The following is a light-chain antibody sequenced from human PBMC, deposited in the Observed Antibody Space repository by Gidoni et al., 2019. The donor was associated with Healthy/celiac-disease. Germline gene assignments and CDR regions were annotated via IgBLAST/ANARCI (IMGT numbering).Light chain of an antibody. V-gene: IGKV3-20*01. CDR3: QQYGSSPPLT. Sequence: EIVLTQSPGTLSLSPGERATLSCRASQSVSSSYLAWYKQKPGQAHRLLIYGASSRATGIPDRFSGSGSGTDFTLTISRLEPEDFAVYYCQQYGSSPPLTFGGGTKVEIK. CDR2: GAS. CDR1: QSVSSSY. J-gene: IGKJ4*01.